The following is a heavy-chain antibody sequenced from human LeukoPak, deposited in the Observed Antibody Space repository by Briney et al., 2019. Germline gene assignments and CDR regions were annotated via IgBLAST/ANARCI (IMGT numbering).Heavy chain of an antibody. D-gene: IGHD1-26*01. CDR3: ACSGSYYVDY. J-gene: IGHJ4*02. CDR1: GYTFTSYD. V-gene: IGHV1-8*01. Sequence: GASVKVSCKASGYTFTSYDINWVRQATGQGLEWMGWMNPNSGNTGYAQKFQGRVTMTRNTSISTAYMELSRLRSGGTAVYYCACSGSYYVDYWGQGTLVTVSS. CDR2: MNPNSGNT.